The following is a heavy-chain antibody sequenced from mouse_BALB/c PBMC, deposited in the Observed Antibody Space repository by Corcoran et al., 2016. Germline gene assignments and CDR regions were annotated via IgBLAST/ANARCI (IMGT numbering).Heavy chain of an antibody. J-gene: IGHJ1*01. CDR2: IYWTDAK. V-gene: IGHV8-12*01. CDR3: ARRGYYGSSYDWYFDV. CDR1: GFSLSTSGMG. Sequence: QVTLKESGPGILQPSQTLSLTCSFSGFSLSTSGMGVSWIRQPSGKGLEWLAPIYWTDAKRYNPSLKSRLTISKDTSSIQVFLKITSVDTADTATYYCARRGYYGSSYDWYFDVWGAGTTVTVSS. D-gene: IGHD1-1*01.